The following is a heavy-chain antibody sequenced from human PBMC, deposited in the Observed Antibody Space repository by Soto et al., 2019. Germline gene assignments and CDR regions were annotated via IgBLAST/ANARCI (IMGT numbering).Heavy chain of an antibody. CDR3: ASGDDITIFGVVTYYMDV. J-gene: IGHJ6*03. D-gene: IGHD3-3*01. CDR1: GGTFSSYT. V-gene: IGHV1-69*02. CDR2: IIPILGIA. Sequence: QVQLVQSGAEVKKPGSSVKVSCKASGGTFSSYTISWVRQAPGQGLEWMGRIIPILGIANYAQKFQGRVTITADKSTSTAYMELSSLRSEDTAVYYCASGDDITIFGVVTYYMDVWGKGTTVTVSS.